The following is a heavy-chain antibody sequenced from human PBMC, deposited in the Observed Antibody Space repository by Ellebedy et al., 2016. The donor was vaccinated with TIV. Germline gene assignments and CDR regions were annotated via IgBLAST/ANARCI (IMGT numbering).Heavy chain of an antibody. CDR1: GFTFSSYA. D-gene: IGHD4-23*01. CDR2: ISYDGSNK. Sequence: PGGSLRLSCAASGFTFSSYAMHWVRQAPGKGLEWVAVISYDGSNKYYADSVKGRFTISRDNSKNTLYLQMNSLRAEDTAVYYCASLYGGNPEGFDYWGQGTLVTVSS. CDR3: ASLYGGNPEGFDY. V-gene: IGHV3-30-3*01. J-gene: IGHJ4*02.